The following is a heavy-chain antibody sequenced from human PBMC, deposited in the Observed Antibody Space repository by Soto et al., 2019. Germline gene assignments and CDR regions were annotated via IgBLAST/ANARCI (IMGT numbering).Heavy chain of an antibody. J-gene: IGHJ5*02. Sequence: QVQLVQSGAEVKKPGASVKVSCKASGYTFTSYDINWVRQATGQGLEWMGWMNPNSGNTGYAQKFQGRVTMHRNPPKSTAHMALGSVSSEDTAVYYCARPPAGAAIAARGGKWFAPWGQGTLVPVS. CDR1: GYTFTSYD. CDR2: MNPNSGNT. D-gene: IGHD6-6*01. CDR3: ARPPAGAAIAARGGKWFAP. V-gene: IGHV1-8*01.